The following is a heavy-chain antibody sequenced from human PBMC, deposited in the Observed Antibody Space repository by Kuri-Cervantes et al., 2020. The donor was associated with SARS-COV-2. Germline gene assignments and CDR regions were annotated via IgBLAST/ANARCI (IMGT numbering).Heavy chain of an antibody. D-gene: IGHD3-10*01. J-gene: IGHJ3*02. V-gene: IGHV7-4-1*02. CDR1: GYTFTNYT. CDR3: ARDGEVLLWFGELRDGAFDI. Sequence: ASVKVSCKASGYTFTNYTMNWVRQALGQGLEWMGWINTNTGNPTYAQGFTGRFVFSLDTSVSTAYLQISSLKAEDTAVYYCARDGEVLLWFGELRDGAFDIWGQGTMVTVSS. CDR2: INTNTGNP.